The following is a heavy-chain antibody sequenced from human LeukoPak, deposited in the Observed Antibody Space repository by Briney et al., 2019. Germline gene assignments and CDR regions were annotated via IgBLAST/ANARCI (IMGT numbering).Heavy chain of an antibody. J-gene: IGHJ4*02. CDR1: GGSISSXY. V-gene: IGHV4-59*01. CDR2: IYYSGST. CDR3: ARGGLGELLWFGESPMGGFDY. Sequence: SETXXLTCTVSGGSISSXYWSWIXQPPGKGLEWIGYIYYSGSTNYNPSLKSRVTISVDTSKNQFSLKLSSVTAADTAVYYCARGGLGELLWFGESPMGGFDYWGQGTLVTVSS. D-gene: IGHD3-10*01.